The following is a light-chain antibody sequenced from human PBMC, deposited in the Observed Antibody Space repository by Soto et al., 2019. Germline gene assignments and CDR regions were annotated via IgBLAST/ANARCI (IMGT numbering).Light chain of an antibody. V-gene: IGKV3-20*01. CDR2: GAS. CDR3: QQYGSSPPYT. CDR1: QSVSSSY. Sequence: ENVLTQSPGTLSLSPGERATLSCRASQSVSSSYLAWYQQKPGQAPRLLIYGASSRATGIPDRFSGSGSGTDFPLTISRLEPEDFAVYYCQQYGSSPPYTFGQGTKLEIK. J-gene: IGKJ2*01.